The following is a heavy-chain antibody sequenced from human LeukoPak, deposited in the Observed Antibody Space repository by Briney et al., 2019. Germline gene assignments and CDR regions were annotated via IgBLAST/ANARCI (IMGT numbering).Heavy chain of an antibody. CDR2: ISHDGTNK. CDR3: AREDLVVVPAAADLLDY. J-gene: IGHJ4*02. V-gene: IGHV3-30-3*01. CDR1: GFDFNTYN. Sequence: GKSLRLSCAASGFDFNTYNMHWIRQAPGKGLEWVAIISHDGTNKDYADSVKGRFTISRDNSKNTLYLQMNSLRAEDTAVYYCAREDLVVVPAAADLLDYWGQGTLVIVSS. D-gene: IGHD2-2*01.